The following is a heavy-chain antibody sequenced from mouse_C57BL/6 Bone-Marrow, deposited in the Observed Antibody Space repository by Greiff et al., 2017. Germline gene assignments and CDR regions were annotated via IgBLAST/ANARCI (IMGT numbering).Heavy chain of an antibody. D-gene: IGHD2-3*01. V-gene: IGHV5-4*03. J-gene: IGHJ3*01. CDR3: ARGNGYYVAWFAC. CDR2: ISDGGSYT. CDR1: GFTFSSYA. Sequence: EVKLMESGGGLVKPGGSLKLSCAASGFTFSSYAMSWVRQTPEKRLEWVATISDGGSYTYYPDNVKGRFTISRDNAKNNLYLQMSHLKSEDTAMYYCARGNGYYVAWFACWGQGTLVTVSA.